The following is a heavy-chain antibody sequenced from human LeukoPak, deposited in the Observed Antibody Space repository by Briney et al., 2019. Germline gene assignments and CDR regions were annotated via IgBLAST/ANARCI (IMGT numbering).Heavy chain of an antibody. J-gene: IGHJ4*02. CDR2: IYYSGST. V-gene: IGHV4-31*03. CDR3: ARDLDDSSGYRALSAYYFDY. Sequence: SETLSLTCTVSGGSISSGGYYWSWIRQHPGKGLEWIGYIYYSGSTYYNPSLKSRVTISVDTSKNQFSLKLSSVTAADTAVYYCARDLDDSSGYRALSAYYFDYWGQGTLVTVSS. CDR1: GGSISSGGYY. D-gene: IGHD3-22*01.